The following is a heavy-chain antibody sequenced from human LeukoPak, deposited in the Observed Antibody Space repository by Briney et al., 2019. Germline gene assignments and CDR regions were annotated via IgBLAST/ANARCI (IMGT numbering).Heavy chain of an antibody. CDR1: GYTFTSYG. CDR3: ARRPLGRAYALLVQRSFGMDV. J-gene: IGHJ6*02. D-gene: IGHD3-16*01. CDR2: ISAYNGNT. Sequence: GASVKVSCKASGYTFTSYGISWVRQAPGQGLEWMGWISAYNGNTNYAQKLQGRVTMTTDTSTSTAYMELRSLRSDDTAVYYCARRPLGRAYALLVQRSFGMDVWGQGTTVTVSS. V-gene: IGHV1-18*01.